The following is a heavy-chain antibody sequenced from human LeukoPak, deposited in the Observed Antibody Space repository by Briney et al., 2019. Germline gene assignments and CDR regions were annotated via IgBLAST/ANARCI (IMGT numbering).Heavy chain of an antibody. CDR3: ARPLGRWLQADAFDI. Sequence: SVKVSCKAYGGTFSSYAISWVRQAPGQGLEWMGGIIPIFGTANYAQKFQGRVTITADESTSTAYMELSSLRSEDTAMYYCARPLGRWLQADAFDIWGQGTMVTVSS. V-gene: IGHV1-69*13. CDR1: GGTFSSYA. J-gene: IGHJ3*02. D-gene: IGHD5-24*01. CDR2: IIPIFGTA.